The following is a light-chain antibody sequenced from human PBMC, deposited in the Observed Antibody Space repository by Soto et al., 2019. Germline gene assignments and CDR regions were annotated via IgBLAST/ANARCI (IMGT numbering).Light chain of an antibody. Sequence: QSALTQPASVSGSPGQSITISCTGTSSDVGGYNSVSWYQHHPGKAPKLMIYDVSSRPSWGSNRFYGSKSGNTASLNVSGLKAEDEDHYYCRSYTSSGIYVVFGGGTKLTVL. V-gene: IGLV2-14*03. J-gene: IGLJ2*01. CDR1: SSDVGGYNS. CDR3: RSYTSSGIYVV. CDR2: DVS.